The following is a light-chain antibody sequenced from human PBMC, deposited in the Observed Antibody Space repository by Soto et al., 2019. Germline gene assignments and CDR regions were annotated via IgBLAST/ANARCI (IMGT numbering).Light chain of an antibody. J-gene: IGLJ2*01. Sequence: QSALTQPPSASGSPGQSVTISCTGTLSDVGGQNLVSWYRQDPGKAPKLIIYDVNQRPSGVPDRFSGSKSGSTASLTVSGLQAEDEANYYCQTWGTGIHVLFGGGTKLTVL. CDR1: LSDVGGQNL. V-gene: IGLV2-8*01. CDR3: QTWGTGIHVL. CDR2: DVN.